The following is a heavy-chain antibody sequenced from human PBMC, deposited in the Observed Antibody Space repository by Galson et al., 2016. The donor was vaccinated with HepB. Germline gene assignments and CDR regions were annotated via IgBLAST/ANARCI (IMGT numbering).Heavy chain of an antibody. CDR1: GFTFSDYY. J-gene: IGHJ2*01. V-gene: IGHV3-23*01. CDR2: ISGSGTLT. D-gene: IGHD6-19*01. CDR3: AKIAVTGTWYFDL. Sequence: SLRLSCAASGFTFSDYYMSWIRQAPGKGLEWVSCISGSGTLTYYADSVKGRFTISRDNSKNTLNLQMNSLRAEDTAVYYCAKIAVTGTWYFDLWGRGALVSVSS.